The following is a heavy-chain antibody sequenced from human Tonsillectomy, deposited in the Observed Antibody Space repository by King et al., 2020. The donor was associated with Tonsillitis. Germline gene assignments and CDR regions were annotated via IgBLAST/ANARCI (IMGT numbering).Heavy chain of an antibody. V-gene: IGHV3-11*05. CDR1: GFTFRDYY. CDR3: ARGSGRFDY. CDR2: ISSSSSYT. J-gene: IGHJ4*02. Sequence: VQLVESGGGLVKPGGSLRLSCSASGFTFRDYYMNCIRQAPGKGLEWVSYISSSSSYTNYADSVKGRFTISRDNAKNSLDLQKNSLRAEDTAVYYCARGSGRFDYWGQGTLVTVSS. D-gene: IGHD3-10*01.